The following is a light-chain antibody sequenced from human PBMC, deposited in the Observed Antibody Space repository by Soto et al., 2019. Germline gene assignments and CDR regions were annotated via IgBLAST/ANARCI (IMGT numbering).Light chain of an antibody. V-gene: IGKV3-15*01. J-gene: IGKJ1*01. CDR3: QHHNWPPGT. Sequence: VMTQSPATLSVSPGERATLSCRASLSVGTNLAWYQQKPGQPPRLLIYGATTRATGIPARFSGSGSGTDFTLTISSLQSEDFAVYYCQHHNWPPGTFGQGTRVEIK. CDR2: GAT. CDR1: LSVGTN.